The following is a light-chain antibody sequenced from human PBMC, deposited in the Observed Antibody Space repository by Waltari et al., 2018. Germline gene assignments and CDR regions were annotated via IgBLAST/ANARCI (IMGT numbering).Light chain of an antibody. Sequence: QSALTQPASLSGSPGQSITISCTGTSSDVGHYNLVSWYQQHPGKAPKLMIYEVNKRPSGVSNRFSASKSGNTASLTISGLQAEDEADYHCCSYAGGSTFVVFGGGTKLTVL. CDR3: CSYAGGSTFVV. CDR2: EVN. V-gene: IGLV2-23*02. J-gene: IGLJ2*01. CDR1: SSDVGHYNL.